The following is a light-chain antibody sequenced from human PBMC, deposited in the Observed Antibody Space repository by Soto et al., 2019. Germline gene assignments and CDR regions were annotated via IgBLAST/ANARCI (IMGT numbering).Light chain of an antibody. J-gene: IGKJ1*01. Sequence: EIVLTQAAGTLSLSPGERATLSCRASQSVSRNYLAWYQQTPGQAPRLLIYGASSRATGIPDRFSGSGSGTDFTLTISRLEPEDFAVYYCQQYSGLPRTFGQGTKVDIK. CDR3: QQYSGLPRT. CDR2: GAS. V-gene: IGKV3-20*01. CDR1: QSVSRNY.